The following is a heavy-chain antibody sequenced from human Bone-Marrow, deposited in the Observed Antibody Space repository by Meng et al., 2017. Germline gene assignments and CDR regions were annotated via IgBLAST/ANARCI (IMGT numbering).Heavy chain of an antibody. CDR1: GGSFRGYY. V-gene: IGHV4-34*01. J-gene: IGHJ3*02. Sequence: GSLRLSCAVYGGSFRGYYWSWIRQPPGKGLEWIGEINHSGSTNYNPSLKSRVTISVDTSKNQFSLKLSSVTAADTAVYYCARAPVGAAGNDAFDIWGQGTMVTVSS. CDR3: ARAPVGAAGNDAFDI. D-gene: IGHD6-13*01. CDR2: INHSGST.